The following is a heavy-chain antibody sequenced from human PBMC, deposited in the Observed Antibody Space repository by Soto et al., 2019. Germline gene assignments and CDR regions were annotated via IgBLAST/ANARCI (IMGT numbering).Heavy chain of an antibody. CDR1: GGSISSSNW. CDR2: IYHRGNT. V-gene: IGHV4-4*02. D-gene: IGHD2-15*01. CDR3: ARDRPAPPCYHFDI. J-gene: IGHJ4*02. Sequence: PSETLSLTCAVSGGSISSSNWWSWVRQPPGKGLEWIGEIYHRGNTDYNPSLKSRVTISVDKSNNQFSLKLSSVTAADTAVYFCARDRPAPPCYHFDIWGQGTLVTDSS.